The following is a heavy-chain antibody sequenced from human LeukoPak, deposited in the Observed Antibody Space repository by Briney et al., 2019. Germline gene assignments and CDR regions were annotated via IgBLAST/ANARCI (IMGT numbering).Heavy chain of an antibody. CDR2: MNPNSGNT. J-gene: IGHJ4*02. CDR3: ARIKRGYSYGNFDY. CDR1: GYTFTSYV. D-gene: IGHD5-18*01. V-gene: IGHV1-8*01. Sequence: ASVKDSCKASGYTFTSYVINSVRQATGQGLEWMGWMNPNSGNTGYAQKFQGRVTMTRNTSISTAYMELSSLRSEDTAVYYCARIKRGYSYGNFDYWGQGTLVTVSS.